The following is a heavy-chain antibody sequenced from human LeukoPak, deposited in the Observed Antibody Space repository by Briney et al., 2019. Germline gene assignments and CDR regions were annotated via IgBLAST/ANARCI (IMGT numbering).Heavy chain of an antibody. V-gene: IGHV1-8*03. CDR2: MNPNSGNT. J-gene: IGHJ4*02. D-gene: IGHD3-22*01. CDR3: ARDGAIYYYDSSGYPNY. Sequence: ASVKVSCKASGYTFTSYDINWVRQATGQGLGWMGWMNPNSGNTGYAQKFQGRVTITRNTSISTAYMELSSLRSEDTAVYYCARDGAIYYYDSSGYPNYWGQGTLVTVSS. CDR1: GYTFTSYD.